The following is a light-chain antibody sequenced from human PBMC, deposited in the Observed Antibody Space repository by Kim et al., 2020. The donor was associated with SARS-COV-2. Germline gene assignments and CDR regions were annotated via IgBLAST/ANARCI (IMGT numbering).Light chain of an antibody. V-gene: IGLV1-51*01. CDR1: SSNIGNNY. CDR3: GTWDSSLSPNWV. CDR2: DNN. J-gene: IGLJ3*02. Sequence: QSMLTQPPSVSAAPGQKVTISCSGSSSNIGNNYVSWYQQLPGTAPKLLIYDNNKRPSGIPDRFSGSKSATSATLGITGLQTGDEADYYCGTWDSSLSPNWVFGGGTQLTVL.